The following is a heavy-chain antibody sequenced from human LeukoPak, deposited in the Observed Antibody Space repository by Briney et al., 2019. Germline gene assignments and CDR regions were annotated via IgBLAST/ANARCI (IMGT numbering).Heavy chain of an antibody. D-gene: IGHD3-22*01. Sequence: GGSLRLSCAASAFTLSNAWMNWVRQAPGKGLEWVGRIKSKTAGGTTDYAAPVKGRFIISRDDSKNTLYLQMNSLKTEDTAVYYCSISYYESNDYYIDYWGQGTLVTVSS. V-gene: IGHV3-15*07. CDR2: IKSKTAGGTT. CDR3: SISYYESNDYYIDY. CDR1: AFTLSNAW. J-gene: IGHJ4*02.